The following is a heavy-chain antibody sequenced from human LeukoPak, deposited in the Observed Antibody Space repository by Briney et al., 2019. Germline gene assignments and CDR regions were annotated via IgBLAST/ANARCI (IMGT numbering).Heavy chain of an antibody. V-gene: IGHV1-8*01. CDR2: MNPNNGNT. Sequence: GASVKVSCKASGYTFTSYDISWVRQATGQGLEWMGWMNPNNGNTGYAQKFQGRVTMTRSNSINAAYMELSSLRSEDTAIYYCARGGQYCSSSSCYFWFDPWGQGTLVTVSS. CDR1: GYTFTSYD. J-gene: IGHJ5*02. D-gene: IGHD2-2*01. CDR3: ARGGQYCSSSSCYFWFDP.